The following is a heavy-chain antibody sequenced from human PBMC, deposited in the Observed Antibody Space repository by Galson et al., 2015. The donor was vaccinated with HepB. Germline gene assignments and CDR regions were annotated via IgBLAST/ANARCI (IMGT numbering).Heavy chain of an antibody. CDR1: GFTISSYS. CDR3: ARVVSRTYCGGDCYSGGDY. CDR2: ISSSSSYI. D-gene: IGHD2-21*02. Sequence: LRLSCAASGFTISSYSMNWVRQAPGKGLEWVSSISSSSSYIYYADSVKGRFTISRDNAKNSLYLQMNSLRVEDTAVYYCARVVSRTYCGGDCYSGGDYWGQGTLVTVSS. V-gene: IGHV3-21*01. J-gene: IGHJ4*02.